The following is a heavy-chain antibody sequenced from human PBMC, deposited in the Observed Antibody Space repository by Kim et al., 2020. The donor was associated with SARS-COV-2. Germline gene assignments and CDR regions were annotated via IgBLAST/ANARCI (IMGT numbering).Heavy chain of an antibody. D-gene: IGHD6-6*01. CDR1: GFTFGDYA. CDR2: IRSKAYGGTT. Sequence: GGSLRLSCTASGFTFGDYAMSWFRQAPGKGLEWVGFIRSKAYGGTTEYAASVKGRFTISRDDSKSIAYLQMNSLKTEDTAVYYCTRDGLGKQLDYYYYYMDVWGKGTTVTVSS. V-gene: IGHV3-49*03. J-gene: IGHJ6*03. CDR3: TRDGLGKQLDYYYYYMDV.